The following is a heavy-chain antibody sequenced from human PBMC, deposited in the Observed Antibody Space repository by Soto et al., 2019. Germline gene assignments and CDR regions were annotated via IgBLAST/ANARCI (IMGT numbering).Heavy chain of an antibody. CDR1: GGSISSGGYY. J-gene: IGHJ6*01. V-gene: IGHV4-31*03. Sequence: QVQLQESGPGLVKPSQTLSLTCTVSGGSISSGGYYWSWIRQQPGKGLEWIGYIYYSGSTYYNRSLKSRVTISVDTSKNQFFMKLSSVTAADTAVYYCARSDCSGGSGYSFYYYSMDVWGQGTTVTVSS. CDR3: ARSDCSGGSGYSFYYYSMDV. CDR2: IYYSGST. D-gene: IGHD2-15*01.